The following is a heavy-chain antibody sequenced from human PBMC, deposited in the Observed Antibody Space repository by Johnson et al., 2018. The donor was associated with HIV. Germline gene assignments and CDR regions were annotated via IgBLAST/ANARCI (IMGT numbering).Heavy chain of an antibody. CDR3: ARDGMIEGTFDI. V-gene: IGHV3-30-3*01. CDR1: GFTFNTYA. D-gene: IGHD3-22*01. J-gene: IGHJ3*02. CDR2: ISYAGDNQ. Sequence: QVQLVESGGGVVQPGRSLKLSCTVSGFTFNTYAMYWVRQALGRGLEWVAVISYAGDNQYYADSVKGRFTISRDNSKNTLYLQMNSLRSDDTAVYYCARDGMIEGTFDIWGQGTMVTVSS.